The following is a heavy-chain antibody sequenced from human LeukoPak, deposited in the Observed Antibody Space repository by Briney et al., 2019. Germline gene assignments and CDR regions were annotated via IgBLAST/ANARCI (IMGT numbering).Heavy chain of an antibody. CDR2: ISWNSGEI. D-gene: IGHD3-10*01. J-gene: IGHJ5*02. V-gene: IGHV3-9*01. CDR3: VKDMGYCYGSGTRFDP. CDR1: GFTFEDYA. Sequence: SGRSLRLSCAASGFTFEDYAMHWVRQTPGKGLEWVSGISWNSGEINCTDSVKGRFTISRDNAMNSLYLQMNSLRNEDTALYYCVKDMGYCYGSGTRFDPWGQGTLVTVSS.